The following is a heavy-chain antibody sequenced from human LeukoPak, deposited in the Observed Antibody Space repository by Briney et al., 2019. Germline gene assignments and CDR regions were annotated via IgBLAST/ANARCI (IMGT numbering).Heavy chain of an antibody. CDR2: IDPSDSYT. CDR3: ARHTPEYDSSGFDY. D-gene: IGHD3-22*01. J-gene: IGHJ4*02. Sequence: GESLRISCNGSGYXFTSYWISWVRQMPGKGLEWMGRIDPSDSYTNYSPSFQGHVTISADKSISTAYLQWSSLKASDTAMYYCARHTPEYDSSGFDYWGQGTLVTVSS. V-gene: IGHV5-10-1*01. CDR1: GYXFTSYW.